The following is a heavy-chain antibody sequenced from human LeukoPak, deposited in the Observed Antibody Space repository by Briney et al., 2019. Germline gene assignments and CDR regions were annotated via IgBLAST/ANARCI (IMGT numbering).Heavy chain of an antibody. CDR2: ISPSGST. CDR3: ATYYYGSGTYFGPFDF. J-gene: IGHJ4*02. V-gene: IGHV4-34*01. CDR1: GGSISSYY. Sequence: SETLSLTCTVSGGSISSYYWNWIRQPPGRGLEWTGEISPSGSTNYNPSLKSRVTISVDTSKNQFSLKLTSVTAADTAVYYCATYYYGSGTYFGPFDFWGQGILVTVSS. D-gene: IGHD3-10*01.